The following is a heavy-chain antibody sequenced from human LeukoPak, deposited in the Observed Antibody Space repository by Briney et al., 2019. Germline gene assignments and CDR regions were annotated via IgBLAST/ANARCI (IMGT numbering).Heavy chain of an antibody. D-gene: IGHD1-26*01. CDR3: AKGGIVGATTMNYFDY. CDR2: ISGSGGST. Sequence: GGSLRLSCVASGFTFSSYAMSWVRQAPGKGLEWVSAISGSGGSTYYADSVKGRFTISRDNSKNTLYLQMNSLRAEDTAVYYCAKGGIVGATTMNYFDYWGQGTLVTVSS. CDR1: GFTFSSYA. V-gene: IGHV3-23*01. J-gene: IGHJ4*02.